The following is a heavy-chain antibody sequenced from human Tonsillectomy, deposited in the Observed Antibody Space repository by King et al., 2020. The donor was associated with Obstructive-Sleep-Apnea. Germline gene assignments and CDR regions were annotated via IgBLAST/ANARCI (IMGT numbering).Heavy chain of an antibody. CDR1: GCTFSSYA. CDR2: ISGSGGST. J-gene: IGHJ4*02. V-gene: IGHV3-23*04. CDR3: AKVKDTAMPAGGPDY. Sequence: VQLVESGGGLVQPGGSLRLSCAASGCTFSSYAMSWFCQAPGKGLEWVLAISGSGGSTYYADSVKGRFTISKDNSKTTLYLQMNSLRAEDTAVYYCAKVKDTAMPAGGPDYWGQGTLVTVSS. D-gene: IGHD5-18*01.